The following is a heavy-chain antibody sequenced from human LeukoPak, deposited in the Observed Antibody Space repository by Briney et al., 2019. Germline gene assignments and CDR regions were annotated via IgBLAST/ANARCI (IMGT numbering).Heavy chain of an antibody. D-gene: IGHD3-3*01. V-gene: IGHV4-39*07. CDR2: IYYSGST. Sequence: SETLSLTCTVSGGSISSSSYYWGWIRQPPGKGLEGIGSIYYSGSTYYNPSLKSRVTISVDTSKNQFSLKLSSVTAADTAVYYCARLLLRFLVVEDYFDYWGQGTLVTVSS. CDR1: GGSISSSSYY. CDR3: ARLLLRFLVVEDYFDY. J-gene: IGHJ4*02.